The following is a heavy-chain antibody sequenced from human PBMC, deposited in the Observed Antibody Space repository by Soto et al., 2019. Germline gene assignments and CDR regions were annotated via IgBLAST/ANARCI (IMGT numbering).Heavy chain of an antibody. V-gene: IGHV1-8*01. Sequence: QVQLVQSGAEVKKPGASVKVSCKASGYTFTSYDINWVRQATGQGLEWMGWMNPNSGNTGYAQKFQGRVTRTRNTSISTAYMELSSLRSEDTAVYYCARNGGSSWYHYYYYGMDVWGQGTTVTVSS. CDR3: ARNGGSSWYHYYYYGMDV. J-gene: IGHJ6*02. D-gene: IGHD6-13*01. CDR2: MNPNSGNT. CDR1: GYTFTSYD.